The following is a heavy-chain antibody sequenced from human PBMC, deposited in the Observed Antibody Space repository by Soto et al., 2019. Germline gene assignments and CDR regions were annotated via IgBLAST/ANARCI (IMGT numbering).Heavy chain of an antibody. D-gene: IGHD3-3*01. Sequence: ASVKVSCKASGYTFTGYYMHWVRQAPGQGLEWMGWINPNSGGTNYAQKFQGWVTMTRDTSISTAYMELSRLRSDDTAVYYCARGYYDFWSGPRPDYYYYYGMDVWGQGNTVTVSS. J-gene: IGHJ6*02. CDR3: ARGYYDFWSGPRPDYYYYYGMDV. CDR1: GYTFTGYY. V-gene: IGHV1-2*04. CDR2: INPNSGGT.